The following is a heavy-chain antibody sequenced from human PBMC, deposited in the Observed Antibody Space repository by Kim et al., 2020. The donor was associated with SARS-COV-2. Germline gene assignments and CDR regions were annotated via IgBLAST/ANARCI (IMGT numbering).Heavy chain of an antibody. D-gene: IGHD5-18*01. CDR3: ARLKPTAMAPPRYYYYGMDV. V-gene: IGHV4-34*01. CDR2: INHSGST. Sequence: SETLSLTCAVYGGSFSGYYWSWIRQPPGKGLEWIGEINHSGSTNYNPSLKSRVTISVDTSKNQFSLKLSSVTAADTAVYYCARLKPTAMAPPRYYYYGMDVWGQGTTVTVSS. J-gene: IGHJ6*02. CDR1: GGSFSGYY.